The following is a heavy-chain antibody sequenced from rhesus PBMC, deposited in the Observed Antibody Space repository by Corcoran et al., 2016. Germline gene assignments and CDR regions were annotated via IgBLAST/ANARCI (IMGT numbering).Heavy chain of an antibody. CDR1: GYHFTSYS. CDR2: INPSNGKT. D-gene: IGHD2-39*02. CDR3: AREKYCSGGVCYPLEGYFDY. Sequence: QVQRVQSGAEVKKPGAAGKLSCKASGYHFTSYSINWVRQGPGQGLEWMGWINPSNGKTGYAQKFQGRVTMTRDTSTSTAYMELSSLRSEDTAVYYCAREKYCSGGVCYPLEGYFDYWGQGVLVTVSS. V-gene: IGHV1-200*01. J-gene: IGHJ4*01.